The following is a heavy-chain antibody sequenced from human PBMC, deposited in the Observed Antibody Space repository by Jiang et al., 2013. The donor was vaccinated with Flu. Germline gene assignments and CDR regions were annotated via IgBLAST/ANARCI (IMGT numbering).Heavy chain of an antibody. CDR2: IIPIFDTT. J-gene: IGHJ4*02. D-gene: IGHD5-12*01. CDR1: GDTFSNA. Sequence: QLVESGAEVKKPGSSVKVSCKTSGDTFSNAISWVRQAPGQGLEWMGGIIPIFDTTNHAQKFQGRVTITADKSTSTAYMELSSLRSEDTAVYYCARGHYTGYDYGLGFDYWGQGTLVTVSS. V-gene: IGHV1-69*06. CDR3: ARGHYTGYDYGLGFDY.